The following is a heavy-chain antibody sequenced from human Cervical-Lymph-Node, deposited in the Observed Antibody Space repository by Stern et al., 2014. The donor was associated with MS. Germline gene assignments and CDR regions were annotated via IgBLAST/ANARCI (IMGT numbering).Heavy chain of an antibody. D-gene: IGHD3-16*01. CDR1: GFTFTSST. Sequence: QMQLVESGPEMKQPGTSVNVSCKASGFTFTSSTVQWVRQARGQRLEWIGWIVVGTGKANYAQKFQGRVTISRDLSTDTAYMELSSLRSDDTAIYYCAAVSTWGPWGQGTPVTVSS. CDR2: IVVGTGKA. J-gene: IGHJ4*02. V-gene: IGHV1-58*03. CDR3: AAVSTWGP.